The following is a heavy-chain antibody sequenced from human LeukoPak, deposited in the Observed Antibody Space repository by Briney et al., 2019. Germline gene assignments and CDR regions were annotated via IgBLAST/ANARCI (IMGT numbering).Heavy chain of an antibody. CDR1: GYTFTSNG. CDR3: ARDDDYNPLVH. V-gene: IGHV1-18*01. J-gene: IGHJ4*02. Sequence: ASVKVSCKASGYTFTSNGISWVRQAPGQGLEWMGWISTNNGDTKYGKKFQGRVIMTTDTSTSTAYMEVRSLRSDDTAVYYCARDDDYNPLVHWGQGTLVTVSS. D-gene: IGHD4/OR15-4a*01. CDR2: ISTNNGDT.